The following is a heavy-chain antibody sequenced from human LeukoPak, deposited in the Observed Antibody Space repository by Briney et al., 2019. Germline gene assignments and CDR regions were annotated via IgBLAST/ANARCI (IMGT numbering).Heavy chain of an antibody. V-gene: IGHV3-33*08. CDR1: GFAFSDYV. Sequence: GGSLRLPCAASGFAFSDYVMDWVRQAPGKGLEWVAVIWYDGSHKYYTDSVKGRFTISRDNSKNTLDLQMNSLRGEDTAVYYCARSAYYDLYYMDVWGKGTTVTVPS. CDR3: ARSAYYDLYYMDV. CDR2: IWYDGSHK. J-gene: IGHJ6*03.